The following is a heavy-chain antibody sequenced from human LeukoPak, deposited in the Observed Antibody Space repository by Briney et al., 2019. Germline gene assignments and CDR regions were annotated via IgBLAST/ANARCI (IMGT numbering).Heavy chain of an antibody. Sequence: GGTLRLSCTASGFTFSTYWMSWVRQAPGKGLEWVANIKPDGSGKYYVDSVKGRFSISRHNPKNSLYLQMNSLRAEDTAVYDCSQHLRHWGQGTLVTV. CDR1: GFTFSTYW. CDR2: IKPDGSGK. CDR3: SQHLRH. V-gene: IGHV3-7*05. J-gene: IGHJ1*01.